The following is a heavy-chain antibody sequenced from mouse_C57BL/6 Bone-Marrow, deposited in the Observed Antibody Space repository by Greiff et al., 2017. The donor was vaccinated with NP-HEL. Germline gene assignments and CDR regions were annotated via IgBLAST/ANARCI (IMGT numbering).Heavy chain of an antibody. D-gene: IGHD1-1*01. CDR1: GYTFTSYW. J-gene: IGHJ2*01. CDR2: IYPGSGST. CDR3: ARSYYYGSSSFDY. V-gene: IGHV1-55*01. Sequence: QVQLQQPGAELVKPGASVKMSCKASGYTFTSYWITWVKPRPGQGLEWIGDIYPGSGSTNYNEKFKSKATLTVDTSSSTAYMQLSSLTSEDSAVYYCARSYYYGSSSFDYWGQGTTLTVSS.